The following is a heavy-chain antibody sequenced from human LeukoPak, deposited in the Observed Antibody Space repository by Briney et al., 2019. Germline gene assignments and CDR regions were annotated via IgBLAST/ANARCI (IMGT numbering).Heavy chain of an antibody. CDR1: GFTFDDYG. V-gene: IGHV3-20*04. CDR2: INWNGGST. Sequence: GGSLRLSCAASGFTFDDYGMSWVRQAPGRGLEWVSGINWNGGSTGYADSVKGRFTISRDNAKNSLYLQMNSLRAEDTALYYCARDNVTGTKGGNDAFDIWGQGTMVTVSS. D-gene: IGHD1-7*01. CDR3: ARDNVTGTKGGNDAFDI. J-gene: IGHJ3*02.